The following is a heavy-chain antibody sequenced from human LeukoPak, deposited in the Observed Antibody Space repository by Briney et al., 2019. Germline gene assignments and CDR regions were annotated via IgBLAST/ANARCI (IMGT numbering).Heavy chain of an antibody. J-gene: IGHJ4*02. Sequence: QPGGSLRLSCADSGFTFSGYSMNWVRQAPGKGLEWVSYISSSSSTIYYADSVKGRFTMSRDNAKKSLYLQMNSLRDEDTAVYYCARDNDWAFDYWGQGTLVTVSS. CDR2: ISSSSSTI. CDR3: ARDNDWAFDY. CDR1: GFTFSGYS. V-gene: IGHV3-48*02. D-gene: IGHD3-9*01.